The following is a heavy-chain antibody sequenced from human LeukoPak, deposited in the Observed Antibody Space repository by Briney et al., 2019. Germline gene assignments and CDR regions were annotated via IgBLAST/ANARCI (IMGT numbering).Heavy chain of an antibody. CDR1: GGSISSSNW. D-gene: IGHD5-18*01. Sequence: PSETLSLTCAVSGGSISSSNWWSWVRPPPGKGLEWIGEIYHSGSTNYNPSLKSRVTITVETAKNQFSLKLSSVTAADTAVYYCARGRRSYGFLHWGQGTLVTVSS. CDR2: IYHSGST. V-gene: IGHV4-4*02. CDR3: ARGRRSYGFLH. J-gene: IGHJ4*02.